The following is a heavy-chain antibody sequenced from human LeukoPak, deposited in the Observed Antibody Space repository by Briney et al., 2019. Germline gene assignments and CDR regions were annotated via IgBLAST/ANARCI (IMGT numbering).Heavy chain of an antibody. V-gene: IGHV4-34*01. CDR1: GGSFSGYY. J-gene: IGHJ4*02. CDR2: INHSGST. Sequence: PSETLSLTCAVYGGSFSGYYWSWIRQPPGKGLEWIGEINHSGSTNYNPSLKSRVTISVDTSKSQFYLKLSSVTAADTAVYYCARGLDRWYSSSWSSYYFDYWGQGTLVTVSS. CDR3: ARGLDRWYSSSWSSYYFDY. D-gene: IGHD6-13*01.